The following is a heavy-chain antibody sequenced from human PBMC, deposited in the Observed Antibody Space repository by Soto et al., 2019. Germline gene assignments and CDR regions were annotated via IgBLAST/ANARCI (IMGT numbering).Heavy chain of an antibody. J-gene: IGHJ4*02. CDR1: GFSFSAYA. CDR3: GRMLTNADS. V-gene: IGHV3-48*02. D-gene: IGHD2-8*01. Sequence: EVQLVESGGGVVQPGGSLRLSCVDSGFSFSAYAMNWVRQAPGKGLEWISYITSSSSITYYADSVKGRFTISRDNAKNSLYLQMTSLRDEDTAVYYCGRMLTNADSWGQGTLVTVSS. CDR2: ITSSSSIT.